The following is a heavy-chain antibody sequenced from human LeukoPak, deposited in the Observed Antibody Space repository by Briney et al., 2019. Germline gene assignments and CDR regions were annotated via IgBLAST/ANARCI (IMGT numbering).Heavy chain of an antibody. Sequence: SVKVSCKASGGTFSSYAISWVRQAPGQGLEWMGGIIPIFGTANYAQKFQGRVTITADESTSTAYMELSSLRSEDTAVYYCARGASGSYYSGDYWGQGTLVTVSS. CDR2: IIPIFGTA. V-gene: IGHV1-69*13. D-gene: IGHD1-26*01. CDR1: GGTFSSYA. J-gene: IGHJ4*02. CDR3: ARGASGSYYSGDY.